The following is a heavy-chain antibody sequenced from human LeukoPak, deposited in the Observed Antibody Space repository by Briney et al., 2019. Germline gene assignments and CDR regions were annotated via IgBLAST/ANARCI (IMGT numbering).Heavy chain of an antibody. J-gene: IGHJ4*02. CDR1: GYTFTDYY. V-gene: IGHV1-69-2*01. D-gene: IGHD6-19*01. Sequence: ASVKVSCRVSGYTFTDYYMHWVQQAPGKGLEWMGLVDPEDGETIYAEKFQGRVTITADTSTDTAYMELSSLRSEDTAVYYCATARYSGGWAFDYWGQGTLVTVSS. CDR2: VDPEDGET. CDR3: ATARYSGGWAFDY.